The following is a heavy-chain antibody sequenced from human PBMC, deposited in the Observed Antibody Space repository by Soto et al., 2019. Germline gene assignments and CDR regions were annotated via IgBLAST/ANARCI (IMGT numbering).Heavy chain of an antibody. V-gene: IGHV3-30*05. Sequence: QVQLVESGGGVVQPGRTLRLSCVATGFTVTTYGMQWVRQAPGKGLEWLARLTHEGRTDFYADSVKGRFTISRDTSKNTLYLEMNSLRPEDTAVYYCASTADYWGQGNLVTVSS. J-gene: IGHJ4*02. CDR1: GFTVTTYG. CDR3: ASTADY. D-gene: IGHD2-21*02. CDR2: LTHEGRTD.